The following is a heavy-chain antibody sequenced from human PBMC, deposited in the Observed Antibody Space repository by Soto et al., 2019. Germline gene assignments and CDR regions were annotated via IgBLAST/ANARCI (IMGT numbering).Heavy chain of an antibody. CDR3: AGTTWGDDYNLPGAFD. D-gene: IGHD4-4*01. J-gene: IGHJ4*02. Sequence: SVKVSCKASGGTFSSYAISWVRQAHGQGLEWMGGIIPIFGTANYAQKFQGRVTITADESTSTAYMELSSLRSEDAAVDYCAGTTWGDDYNLPGAFDWGQGTLVTGSS. V-gene: IGHV1-69*13. CDR1: GGTFSSYA. CDR2: IIPIFGTA.